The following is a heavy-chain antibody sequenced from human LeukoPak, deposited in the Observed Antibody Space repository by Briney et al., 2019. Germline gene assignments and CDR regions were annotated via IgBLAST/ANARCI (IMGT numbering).Heavy chain of an antibody. J-gene: IGHJ6*02. Sequence: SVKVSCKASGGTFSSYAISWVRQAPGQGLEWMGRIIPILGIANYAQKFQGRVTITADKSTSTAYMELSSLRSEDTAVYYCARDLAAAGRSLYYYYYYGMDVWGQGTTVTVSS. CDR1: GGTFSSYA. CDR3: ARDLAAAGRSLYYYYYYGMDV. V-gene: IGHV1-69*04. D-gene: IGHD6-13*01. CDR2: IIPILGIA.